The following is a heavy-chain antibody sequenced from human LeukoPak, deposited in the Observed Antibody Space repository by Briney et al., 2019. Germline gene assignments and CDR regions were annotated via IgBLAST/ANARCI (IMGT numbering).Heavy chain of an antibody. CDR3: ARSTYQLLSYYYYVMDV. J-gene: IGHJ6*02. Sequence: ASVKVSRKASGYTFTGYYMHLVRQAPAPGLEWMGWINLNSGGTNDAQKYDGRVTITRDTSISTAYMELSRLGSDDTALYYCARSTYQLLSYYYYVMDVWARGTTVSVPS. CDR1: GYTFTGYY. D-gene: IGHD2-2*01. V-gene: IGHV1-2*02. CDR2: INLNSGGT.